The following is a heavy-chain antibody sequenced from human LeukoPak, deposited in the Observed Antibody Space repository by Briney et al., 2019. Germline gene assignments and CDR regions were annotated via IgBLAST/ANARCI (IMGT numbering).Heavy chain of an antibody. D-gene: IGHD3-22*01. V-gene: IGHV3-74*01. CDR3: ARDPREYYESSGYNDY. J-gene: IGHJ4*02. Sequence: HPGGSLRLSCAASGFTFSNYWMHWVRQAPGKGLVWVSRIESDGTSTSYADSVKGRLTMSRDNAKNTLYLQMNSLRAEDTAVYYCARDPREYYESSGYNDYWGQGTLVTVSS. CDR1: GFTFSNYW. CDR2: IESDGTST.